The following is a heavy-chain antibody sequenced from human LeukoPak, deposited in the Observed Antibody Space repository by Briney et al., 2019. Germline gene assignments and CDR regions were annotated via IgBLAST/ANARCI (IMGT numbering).Heavy chain of an antibody. D-gene: IGHD6-19*01. CDR3: ARSNGWYLDY. CDR1: GFTVSSNY. V-gene: IGHV3-66*01. CDR2: IYSGGST. J-gene: IGHJ4*02. Sequence: GGSLRLSCAASGFTVSSNYMSWVRQAPGKGLEWVSVIYSGGSTYYADSVKGRFTISRDNSKTTLYLHVNSLRVEDTAVYYCARSNGWYLDYWGQGTLVTVSS.